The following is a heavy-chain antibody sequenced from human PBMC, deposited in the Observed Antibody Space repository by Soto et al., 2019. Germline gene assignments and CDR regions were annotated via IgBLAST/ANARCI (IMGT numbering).Heavy chain of an antibody. CDR2: TSSDGSKE. Sequence: QVQLVESGGGVVQPGKSLRLSCAASGFTLSSFAMHWVRQAPGKGLEWVAVTSSDGSKEYYADSVKGRFTISRDNSKNTLYLQMHSLRADDTAVFYCARAEYTSGWHFMGIDYWGQGTLVTVPS. CDR3: ARAEYTSGWHFMGIDY. V-gene: IGHV3-30*04. CDR1: GFTLSSFA. J-gene: IGHJ4*02. D-gene: IGHD6-19*01.